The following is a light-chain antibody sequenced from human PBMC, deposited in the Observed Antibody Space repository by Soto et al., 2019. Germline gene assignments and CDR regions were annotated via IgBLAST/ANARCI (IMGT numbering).Light chain of an antibody. Sequence: EIVLTQSPGTLSLSPGERATLSCRASQSVSSNYAAWYQQEPGQAPRLLIYGASTRATGIPDRVSGSGSGTDFTLTISRLEPEDFAVYYCQQYGSSPMTFGQGTRLEIK. CDR3: QQYGSSPMT. J-gene: IGKJ5*01. CDR1: QSVSSNY. CDR2: GAS. V-gene: IGKV3-20*01.